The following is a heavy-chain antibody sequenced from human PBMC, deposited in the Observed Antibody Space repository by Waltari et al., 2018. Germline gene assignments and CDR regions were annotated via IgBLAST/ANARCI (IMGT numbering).Heavy chain of an antibody. D-gene: IGHD6-13*01. J-gene: IGHJ1*01. CDR1: GFTFSSYG. CDR2: ISYDGSNK. Sequence: QVQLVESGGGVVQPGRSLRLSCAASGFTFSSYGMHWVRQAPGKGLEWVAVISYDGSNKYYADSVKGRFTISRDNSKNTLYLQMNSLRAEDTAVYYCARARYSSSWYREYFQHWGQGTLVTVSS. CDR3: ARARYSSSWYREYFQH. V-gene: IGHV3-30*03.